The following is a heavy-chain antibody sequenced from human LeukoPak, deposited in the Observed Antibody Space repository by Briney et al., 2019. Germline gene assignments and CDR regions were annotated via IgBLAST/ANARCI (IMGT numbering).Heavy chain of an antibody. CDR3: ARDRTSTWYGGVDF. CDR1: GYTFTGNF. J-gene: IGHJ4*02. CDR2: INPNSGGT. V-gene: IGHV1-2*02. D-gene: IGHD6-13*01. Sequence: GASVKVSCKASGYTFTGNFMHWVRQAPGQGLEWMGWINPNSGGTDYAQKFQGRVTMTRDTSISTAYMELSSLTSDDTAVYYCARDRTSTWYGGVDFWGQGTLVTVSS.